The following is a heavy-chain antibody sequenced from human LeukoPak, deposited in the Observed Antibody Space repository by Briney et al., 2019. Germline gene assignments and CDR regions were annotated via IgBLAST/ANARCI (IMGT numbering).Heavy chain of an antibody. Sequence: GESLKISCKGSGYSFTSYWIGWVRQLPGKGLEWMGIIYPGDSDTRYSPSFQGQVAISADKSISTAYLQWSSLKASDTAMYYCARHNGARWASHLDAFDIWGQGTMVTVSS. V-gene: IGHV5-51*01. CDR3: ARHNGARWASHLDAFDI. CDR2: IYPGDSDT. CDR1: GYSFTSYW. J-gene: IGHJ3*02. D-gene: IGHD2-8*01.